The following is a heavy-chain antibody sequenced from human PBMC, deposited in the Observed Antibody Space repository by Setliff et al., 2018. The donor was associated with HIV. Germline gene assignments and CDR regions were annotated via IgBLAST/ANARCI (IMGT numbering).Heavy chain of an antibody. J-gene: IGHJ6*03. V-gene: IGHV4-59*01. Sequence: PSETLSLTCTVSGGPIRSYYWSWIRQPPGKGLEWIGYIYNSGSTNYNPPLKSRFTISVDTSKNQFSLKLSSVTAADTAVYYCARVPQDGHNERYYYYYNMDVWGKGTTVTVSS. CDR1: GGPIRSYY. CDR2: IYNSGST. CDR3: ARVPQDGHNERYYYYYNMDV.